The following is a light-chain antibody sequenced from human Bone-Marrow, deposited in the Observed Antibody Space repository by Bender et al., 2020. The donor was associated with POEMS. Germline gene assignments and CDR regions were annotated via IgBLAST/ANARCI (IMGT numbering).Light chain of an antibody. CDR3: SSYAGSSTFV. CDR2: GYN. J-gene: IGLJ1*01. CDR1: SSNTGSGYD. Sequence: QSVLTQPPSVSGAPGQRVTISCTGSSSNTGSGYDINWYQHLPGTAPKLLIYGYNNRPSGVPDRFSGSKSGNTASLTISGLQAEDEADYYCSSYAGSSTFVFGTGTQVTVL. V-gene: IGLV1-40*01.